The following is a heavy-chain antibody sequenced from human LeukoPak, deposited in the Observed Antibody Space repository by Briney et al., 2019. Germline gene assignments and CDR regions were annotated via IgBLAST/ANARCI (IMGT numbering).Heavy chain of an antibody. D-gene: IGHD1-26*01. Sequence: PSETLSLTCTVSGGSISSSSYYWGWIRQPPGKGLEWIGSIYYSGSTYYNPSLKSRVTISVDTSKNQFSLKLSSVTAADTAVYYCAAMWEPLTWFDPWGQGTLVTVSS. CDR1: GGSISSSSYY. J-gene: IGHJ5*02. CDR2: IYYSGST. CDR3: AAMWEPLTWFDP. V-gene: IGHV4-39*07.